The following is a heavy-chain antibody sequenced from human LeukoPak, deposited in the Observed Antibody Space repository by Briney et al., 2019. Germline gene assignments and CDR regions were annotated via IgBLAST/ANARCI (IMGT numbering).Heavy chain of an antibody. J-gene: IGHJ5*01. V-gene: IGHV3-7*01. CDR1: GFTSGFTFSSYW. CDR2: IKQDGSET. D-gene: IGHD3-10*01. Sequence: GGSLRLSCAASGFTSGFTFSSYWMTWVRQAPGRGPEWVANIKQDGSETYYVDSVKGRFTISRDNAKSSLYLQMDSLGAEDTAVYYCATPGYFSNGRYYHDSWGQGTLVTVSS. CDR3: ATPGYFSNGRYYHDS.